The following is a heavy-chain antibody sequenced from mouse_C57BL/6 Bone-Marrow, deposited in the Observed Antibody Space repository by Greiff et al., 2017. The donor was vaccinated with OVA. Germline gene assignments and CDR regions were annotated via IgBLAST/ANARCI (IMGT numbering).Heavy chain of an antibody. V-gene: IGHV1-47*01. CDR3: ARRNSDYYAMDY. D-gene: IGHD3-1*01. Sequence: QVHVKQSGAELVKPGASVKMSCKASGYTFTTYPIEWMKQNHGKSLEWIGNFHPYNDDTKYNEKFKGKATLTVEKSSSTVYLELSRLTSDDSAVYYCARRNSDYYAMDYWGQGTSVTVSS. J-gene: IGHJ4*01. CDR1: GYTFTTYP. CDR2: FHPYNDDT.